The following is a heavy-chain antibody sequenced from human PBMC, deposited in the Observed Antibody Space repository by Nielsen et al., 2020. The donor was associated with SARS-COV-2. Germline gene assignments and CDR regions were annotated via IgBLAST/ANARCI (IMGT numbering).Heavy chain of an antibody. V-gene: IGHV3-21*01. D-gene: IGHD1-26*01. CDR2: ISSSSSYI. J-gene: IGHJ3*02. Sequence: GESLKISCAASGFTFSSYSMNWVRQAPGKGLEWVSSISSSSSYIYYADSVKGRFTISRDNAKNSLYLQMNSLRAEDTAVYYCARDWELPNPVAFDIWGQGTMVTVSS. CDR3: ARDWELPNPVAFDI. CDR1: GFTFSSYS.